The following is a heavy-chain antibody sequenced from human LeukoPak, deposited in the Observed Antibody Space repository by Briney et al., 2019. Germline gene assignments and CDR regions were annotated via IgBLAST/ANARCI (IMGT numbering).Heavy chain of an antibody. Sequence: ASVKVSCKASGSTFTGYYMHWVRQAPGQGLEWMGRINPNSGGTNYAQKFQGRVTMTRDTSISTAYMELSRLRSDDTAVYYCARGEYGIAAAGTPYFQHWGQGTLVTVSS. CDR3: ARGEYGIAAAGTPYFQH. CDR2: INPNSGGT. CDR1: GSTFTGYY. V-gene: IGHV1-2*06. D-gene: IGHD6-13*01. J-gene: IGHJ1*01.